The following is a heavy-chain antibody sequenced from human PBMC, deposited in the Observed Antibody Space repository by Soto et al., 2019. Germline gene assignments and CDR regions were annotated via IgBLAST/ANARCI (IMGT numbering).Heavy chain of an antibody. J-gene: IGHJ5*01. CDR1: GYRFSNYD. Sequence: QVQLVQSGAEVKKPGASVKVSCKASGYRFSNYDMNWVRQAPGQGLEWMGWATPNRANTGYAQKFRGRLTMTTNTSITTAYMELSSLTSEDTAVYYCARSDGWDLNWVDSWGQGTLVTVSS. V-gene: IGHV1-8*01. D-gene: IGHD6-19*01. CDR2: ATPNRANT. CDR3: ARSDGWDLNWVDS.